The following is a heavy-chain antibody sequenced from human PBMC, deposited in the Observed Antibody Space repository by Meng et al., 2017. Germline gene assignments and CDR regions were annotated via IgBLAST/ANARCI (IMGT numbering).Heavy chain of an antibody. CDR3: ATGAAAADH. V-gene: IGHV3-15*01. CDR1: GFRVTDAW. J-gene: IGHJ4*02. CDR2: INSNSDGGTT. Sequence: EVRWVESGGGVVKAGGSLRLSCVASGFRVTDAWMSWVRQAPGKGLEWVGRINSNSDGGTTDYAAPVKGRFTISRDDSKNTLYLQMNSLITEDTAVYFCATGAAAADHWGQGTLVTVSS. D-gene: IGHD6-13*01.